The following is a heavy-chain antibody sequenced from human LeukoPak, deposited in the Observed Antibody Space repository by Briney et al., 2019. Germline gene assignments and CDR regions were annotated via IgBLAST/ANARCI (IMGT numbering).Heavy chain of an antibody. CDR1: GFTFSSYW. J-gene: IGHJ4*02. CDR2: INQDGNNK. CDR3: AKGGGHGLDY. V-gene: IGHV3-7*01. Sequence: GGALRLSCAASGFTFSSYWMTWVRQAPGKGLERVATINQDGNNKYYVDSVRGRFTISRDNAENSLYLQMNSLGAEDTALYYCAKGGGHGLDYWGQGTLVTVSS.